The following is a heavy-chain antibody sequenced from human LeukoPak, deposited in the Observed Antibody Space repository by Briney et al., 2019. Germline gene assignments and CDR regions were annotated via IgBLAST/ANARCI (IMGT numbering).Heavy chain of an antibody. V-gene: IGHV1-2*02. J-gene: IGHJ4*02. CDR1: GGTFSSYA. D-gene: IGHD3-16*01. Sequence: ASVKVSCKASGGTFSSYAISWVRQAPGQGLEFVGWIYPPTGGTVLAGKFQGRVTMTRDTSIAAAYMELSGLTFDDTAVYYCVRENWYYDHWGQGTLVTVSS. CDR3: VRENWYYDH. CDR2: IYPPTGGT.